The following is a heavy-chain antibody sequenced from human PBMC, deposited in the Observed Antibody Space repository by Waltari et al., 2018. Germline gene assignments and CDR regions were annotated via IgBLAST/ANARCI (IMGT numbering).Heavy chain of an antibody. J-gene: IGHJ4*02. V-gene: IGHV4-38-2*02. Sequence: QVQLQESGPGLVKPSETLSLTCAVSGYSISSGYYWGWIRQPPGKGLEWIGSIYHSGSTYYNPSLKSRVTISVDTSKNQFSLKLSSVTAADTAVYYCAREGRGVDHDYWGQGTLVTVSS. CDR1: GYSISSGYY. D-gene: IGHD3-10*01. CDR2: IYHSGST. CDR3: AREGRGVDHDY.